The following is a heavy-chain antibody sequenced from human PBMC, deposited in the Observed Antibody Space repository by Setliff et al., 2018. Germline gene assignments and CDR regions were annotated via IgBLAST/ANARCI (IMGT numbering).Heavy chain of an antibody. CDR1: GYTFITYG. CDR2: INPGNGNT. V-gene: IGHV1-18*01. D-gene: IGHD5-12*01. CDR3: ARERGDIVSTTSYYYYMDV. J-gene: IGHJ6*03. Sequence: ASVKVSCKASGYTFITYGVNWVRQAPGQGLEWMGWINPGNGNTKYSQKFQGRVTITTDESTSTAYMEMSSLRSEDTAVYHCARERGDIVSTTSYYYYMDVWGKGTTVTVSS.